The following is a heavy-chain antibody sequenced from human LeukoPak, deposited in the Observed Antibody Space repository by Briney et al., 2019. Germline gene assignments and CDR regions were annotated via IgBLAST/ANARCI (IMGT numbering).Heavy chain of an antibody. J-gene: IGHJ5*02. D-gene: IGHD1-26*01. CDR2: ISNDGGDK. V-gene: IGHV3-30*03. Sequence: GGSLRLSCAASGFTFSTYGMHWVRQAPGKGLEWVAVISNDGGDKYYADSVKGRFTISRDNSKNTLYLQMNNLRVDDTAVYYCGGCNWFDPWGQGTLVTVSS. CDR3: GGCNWFDP. CDR1: GFTFSTYG.